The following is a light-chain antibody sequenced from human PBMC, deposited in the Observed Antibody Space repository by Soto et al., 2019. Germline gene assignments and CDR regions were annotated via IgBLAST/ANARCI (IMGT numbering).Light chain of an antibody. Sequence: EILMTQSPATLSVSPGEGATLSCRASQSVTHYLAWYQQTPGQAPRLLIYGASARDTGIPARFSGGGSGTEFTLTISSLQSEDFAVYYCQQYSYWPPTFGGGTKVEIK. CDR2: GAS. CDR1: QSVTHY. J-gene: IGKJ4*01. CDR3: QQYSYWPPT. V-gene: IGKV3-15*01.